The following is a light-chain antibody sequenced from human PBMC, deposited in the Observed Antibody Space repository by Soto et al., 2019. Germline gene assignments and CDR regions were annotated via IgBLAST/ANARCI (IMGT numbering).Light chain of an antibody. CDR3: QQRSNWHRWT. Sequence: ILLTQSPSTLSLSPGERATLSCRASQSVSSYSAWYQQKPGQAPRLLIYDASNRATGIPARFSGSGSGTDFTLTISSLEPEDFAVYYCQQRSNWHRWTFGQGTKVDIK. CDR2: DAS. CDR1: QSVSSY. V-gene: IGKV3-11*01. J-gene: IGKJ1*01.